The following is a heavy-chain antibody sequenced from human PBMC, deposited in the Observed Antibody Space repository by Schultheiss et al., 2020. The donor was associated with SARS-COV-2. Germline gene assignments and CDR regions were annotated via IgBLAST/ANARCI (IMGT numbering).Heavy chain of an antibody. CDR2: ISYDGSKK. V-gene: IGHV3-30*04. Sequence: GGSLRLSCAASGFTFSSYAMHWVRQAPGKGLEWVAVISYDGSKKFYADSVKGRFTISRDNSKNTLYLQMNSLRVEDTAVYYCARDLMSGETVLVAIDYWGQGTLVTVSS. D-gene: IGHD2-8*02. CDR3: ARDLMSGETVLVAIDY. J-gene: IGHJ4*02. CDR1: GFTFSSYA.